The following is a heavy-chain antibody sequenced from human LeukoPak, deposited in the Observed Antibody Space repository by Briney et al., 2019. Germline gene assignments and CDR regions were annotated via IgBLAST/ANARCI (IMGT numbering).Heavy chain of an antibody. CDR2: IYHSGST. CDR1: GYSISSGYY. CDR3: ARERIGYYFDY. J-gene: IGHJ4*02. Sequence: PSETLSLTCAVSGYSISSGYYWGWIRQPPGKGLEWIGSIYHSGSTYYNPSLKSRVTISVDTSKNQFSLKLSSVTAADTTVYYCARERIGYYFDYWGQGTLVTVSS. D-gene: IGHD1-1*01. V-gene: IGHV4-38-2*01.